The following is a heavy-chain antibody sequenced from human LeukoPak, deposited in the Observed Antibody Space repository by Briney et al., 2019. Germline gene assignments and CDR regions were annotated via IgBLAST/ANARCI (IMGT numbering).Heavy chain of an antibody. J-gene: IGHJ2*01. Sequence: SETLSLTCTASGYSISSGYYWGWIRQPPGKGLEWIGSFYHSGSTYYNPSLKSRVTISVDTSKNQFSLKLSSVTAADTAVYYCARGPQLDYWYFDLWGRGTLVTVSS. CDR2: FYHSGST. V-gene: IGHV4-38-2*02. CDR3: ARGPQLDYWYFDL. CDR1: GYSISSGYY. D-gene: IGHD1-1*01.